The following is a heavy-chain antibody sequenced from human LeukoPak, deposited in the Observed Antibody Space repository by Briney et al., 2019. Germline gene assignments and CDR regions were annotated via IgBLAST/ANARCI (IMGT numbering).Heavy chain of an antibody. CDR3: ARDTMDYYGSGSYYMTRYNWFDP. Sequence: PSETLSLTCTVSGGSISSSSYYWGWIRQPPGKGLEWIGSIYYSGSTYYNPSLKSRVTISVDTSKNQFSLKLSSVTAADTAVYYCARDTMDYYGSGSYYMTRYNWFDPWGQGTLVTVSS. J-gene: IGHJ5*02. V-gene: IGHV4-39*07. D-gene: IGHD3-10*01. CDR2: IYYSGST. CDR1: GGSISSSSYY.